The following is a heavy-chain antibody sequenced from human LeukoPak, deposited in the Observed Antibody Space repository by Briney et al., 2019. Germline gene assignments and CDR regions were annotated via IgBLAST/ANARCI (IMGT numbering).Heavy chain of an antibody. CDR1: GFTFTSSA. Sequence: ASVKVSCKASGFTFTSSAVQWVRQARGQRLEWIGWIVVGSGNTNYAQKFQGRVTMTEDTSTDTAYMELSSLRSEDTAVYYCATMRADIVVVPAATYYYYYYGMDVWGQGTTVTVSS. CDR2: IVVGSGNT. V-gene: IGHV1-58*01. CDR3: ATMRADIVVVPAATYYYYYYGMDV. D-gene: IGHD2-2*01. J-gene: IGHJ6*02.